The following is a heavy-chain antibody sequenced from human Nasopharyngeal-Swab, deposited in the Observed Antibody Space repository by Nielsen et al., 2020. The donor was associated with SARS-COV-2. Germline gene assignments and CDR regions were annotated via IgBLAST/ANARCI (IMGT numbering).Heavy chain of an antibody. J-gene: IGHJ4*02. Sequence: GESLKISCAASGFTFSTYAMTWVRQAPGTGLEWVSTIDAGGANTFYADSVKGRFTISRDNSKHTLYLQMNSLRADDTAVYYCADPPFSEYWGQGTLVTVSS. CDR3: ADPPFSEY. CDR1: GFTFSTYA. CDR2: IDAGGANT. V-gene: IGHV3-23*01.